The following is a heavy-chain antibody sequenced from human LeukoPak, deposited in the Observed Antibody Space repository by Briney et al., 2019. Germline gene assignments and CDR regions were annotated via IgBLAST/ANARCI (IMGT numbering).Heavy chain of an antibody. CDR3: ARGLSIFGVVIIPDNWFDP. CDR2: INPNSGGT. J-gene: IGHJ5*02. D-gene: IGHD3-3*01. Sequence: ASVKVSCKASGYTFTGYYMHWVRQAPGQGLEWMGWINPNSGGTNYAQKVQGRVTMTRDTSISTAYMELSRMRSDDTAVYYCARGLSIFGVVIIPDNWFDPWGQGTLVTVSS. V-gene: IGHV1-2*02. CDR1: GYTFTGYY.